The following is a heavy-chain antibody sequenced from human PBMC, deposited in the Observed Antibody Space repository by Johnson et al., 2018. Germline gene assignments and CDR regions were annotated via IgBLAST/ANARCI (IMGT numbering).Heavy chain of an antibody. V-gene: IGHV3-74*01. CDR2: INSDGSST. J-gene: IGHJ6*03. D-gene: IGHD3-22*01. CDR1: GFTFSSYW. Sequence: VQLQESGGGLVQPGGSLRLSCAASGFTFSSYWMHWVRQAPGKGLVWVSRINSDGSSTSYADSVKGRFTISSDNAKNTLYLQMNSLRTEDTAVYYCARGGYYDSSGTTYYYYYYMDVWGKGTTVTVSS. CDR3: ARGGYYDSSGTTYYYYYYMDV.